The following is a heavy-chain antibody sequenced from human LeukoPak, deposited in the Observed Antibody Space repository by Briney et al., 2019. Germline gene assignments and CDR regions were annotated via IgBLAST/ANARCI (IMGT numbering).Heavy chain of an antibody. CDR3: AKRMYGWYQIDY. V-gene: IGHV3-23*01. CDR1: GFSFSDYA. CDR2: ITGPGEGT. D-gene: IGHD6-19*01. J-gene: IGHJ4*02. Sequence: GGSQRLSCAASGFSFSDYAMSWVRQAPGEGLEWVSAITGPGEGTWYADSVLGRFTTSRDNSKNTLYLQMNSLRAEDTAVYFCAKRMYGWYQIDYWGQGTLVTVSS.